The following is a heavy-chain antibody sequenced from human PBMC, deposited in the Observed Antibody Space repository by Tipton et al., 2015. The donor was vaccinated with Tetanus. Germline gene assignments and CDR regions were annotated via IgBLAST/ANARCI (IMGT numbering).Heavy chain of an antibody. CDR1: GFTFSNYA. V-gene: IGHV3-23*01. J-gene: IGHJ3*01. D-gene: IGHD2-2*01. Sequence: SGFTFSNYAMAWVRQAPGKGLEWVSGISVRGSHTYYADPVKGRFSISRDNSKNTVYLQMNSLRAEDTAVYYCARRSYCSSSRCFDAFDLWGQGTMVTVSS. CDR2: ISVRGSHT. CDR3: ARRSYCSSSRCFDAFDL.